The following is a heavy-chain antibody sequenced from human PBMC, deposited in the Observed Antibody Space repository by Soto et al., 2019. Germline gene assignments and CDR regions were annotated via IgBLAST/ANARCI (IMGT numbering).Heavy chain of an antibody. CDR1: GYTFTSYA. D-gene: IGHD6-13*01. J-gene: IGHJ2*01. CDR3: ARGPTGYSSSWPYWYFDL. V-gene: IGHV1-3*01. CDR2: INAGNGNT. Sequence: QVPLVQSGAEVKKPGASVKVSCKASGYTFTSYAMHWVRQATGQRLEWMGWINAGNGNTKYSQKFQGRVTITRDTSASTAYMELSSLRSEDTAVYYCARGPTGYSSSWPYWYFDLWGRGTLVTVSS.